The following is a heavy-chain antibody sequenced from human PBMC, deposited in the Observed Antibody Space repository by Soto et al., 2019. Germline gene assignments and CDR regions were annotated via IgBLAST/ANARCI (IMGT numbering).Heavy chain of an antibody. D-gene: IGHD3-3*01. V-gene: IGHV1-3*01. CDR3: ARGIRFLGSGFDP. CDR2: INAGNGNT. Sequence: QVQLVQSGAEVKKPGASVKVSCKASGYTFTSYAMHWVRQAPGQRLEWMGWINAGNGNTKYSQKFQGRVTITRDTSASTAYMELSSLRSEDTAVYYCARGIRFLGSGFDPWGQGTLVIVSS. CDR1: GYTFTSYA. J-gene: IGHJ5*02.